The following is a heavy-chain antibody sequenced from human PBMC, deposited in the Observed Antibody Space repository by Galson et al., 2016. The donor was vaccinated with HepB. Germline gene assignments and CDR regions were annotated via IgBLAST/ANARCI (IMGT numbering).Heavy chain of an antibody. Sequence: SLRLSCAASGFSLSSYWMSWVRQAPGTGLEWVACIGQSERERDYVDSVKGRLTISRDNAQNALYLQMNSLRVEDTAVYHCVRKRYYYENTKGGFDLWGQGALVTVSS. CDR3: VRKRYYYENTKGGFDL. D-gene: IGHD3-22*01. CDR1: GFSLSSYW. V-gene: IGHV3-7*03. J-gene: IGHJ5*02. CDR2: IGQSERER.